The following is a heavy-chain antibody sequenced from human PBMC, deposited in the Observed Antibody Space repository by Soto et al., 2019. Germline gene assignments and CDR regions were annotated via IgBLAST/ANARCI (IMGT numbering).Heavy chain of an antibody. CDR1: GYTFTSYG. CDR2: ISAYNGNT. Sequence: ASVKVSCKASGYTFTSYGISWVRQAPGQGLEWMGWISAYNGNTNYAQKLQGRVTMTTDTSTSTAYMELRSLRSDDTAVYYCARGSSGYISSWYYFDYWGRGTLVTVSS. V-gene: IGHV1-18*04. J-gene: IGHJ4*02. D-gene: IGHD6-13*01. CDR3: ARGSSGYISSWYYFDY.